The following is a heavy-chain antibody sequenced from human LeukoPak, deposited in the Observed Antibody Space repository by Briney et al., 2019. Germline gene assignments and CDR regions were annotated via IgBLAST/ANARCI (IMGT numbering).Heavy chain of an antibody. V-gene: IGHV3-33*01. Sequence: PGGSLRLSCAASGFTFSNYGMHWVRQAPGKGLEWVAVIWYDGSNKYYADSVKGRFTISRDNSKNTLFLQMGSLRAEDMAVYYCTRSNNIVGATYFDYWGQGTLVTVSS. J-gene: IGHJ4*02. CDR3: TRSNNIVGATYFDY. D-gene: IGHD1-26*01. CDR1: GFTFSNYG. CDR2: IWYDGSNK.